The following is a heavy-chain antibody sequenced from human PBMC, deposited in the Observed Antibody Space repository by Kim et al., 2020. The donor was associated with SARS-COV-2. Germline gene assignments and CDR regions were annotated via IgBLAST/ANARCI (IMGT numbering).Heavy chain of an antibody. CDR3: ASLNDYGDSSFDY. J-gene: IGHJ4*02. V-gene: IGHV4-59*01. Sequence: YNPSLKSRVTISVATSKNQFSLKLSSVTTADTAVYYCASLNDYGDSSFDYWGQGTLVTVSS. D-gene: IGHD4-17*01.